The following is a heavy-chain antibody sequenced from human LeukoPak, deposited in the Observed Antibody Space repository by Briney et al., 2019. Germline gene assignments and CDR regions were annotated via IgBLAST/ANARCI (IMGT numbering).Heavy chain of an antibody. V-gene: IGHV3-23*01. CDR1: GFTFSSYS. Sequence: GGSLRLSCAVSGFTFSSYSMNWVRQAPGKGLERVSGITASGDNTYYADSVKGRFNISRDNSKSTLYLQMNSLRAEDTAVYYCATGYQYYDYYYMDVWGKGTTVTISS. J-gene: IGHJ6*03. D-gene: IGHD6-25*01. CDR3: ATGYQYYDYYYMDV. CDR2: ITASGDNT.